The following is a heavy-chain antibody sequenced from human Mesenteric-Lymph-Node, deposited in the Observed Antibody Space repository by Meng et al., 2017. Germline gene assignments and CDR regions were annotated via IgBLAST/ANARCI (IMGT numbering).Heavy chain of an antibody. V-gene: IGHV4-38-2*02. CDR2: IYHSGST. J-gene: IGHJ4*02. Sequence: SETLSLTCTVSGYSISSGYYWGWIRQPPGKGLEWIGSIYHSGSTYYNPSLKSRVTISVDTSKNQFSLKLSSVTAADTAVYYRARAPRGRGAYFDYWGQGALVTVSS. D-gene: IGHD1-26*01. CDR3: ARAPRGRGAYFDY. CDR1: GYSISSGYY.